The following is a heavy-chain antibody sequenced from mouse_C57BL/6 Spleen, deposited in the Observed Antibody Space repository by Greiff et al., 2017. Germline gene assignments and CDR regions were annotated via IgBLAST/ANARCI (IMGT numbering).Heavy chain of an antibody. J-gene: IGHJ4*01. CDR3: ARGLLRDAMCY. D-gene: IGHD1-1*01. CDR2: ISDGGSYT. CDR1: GFTFSSYA. Sequence: EVHLVESGGGLVKPGGSLKLSCAASGFTFSSYAMSWVRQTPEKRLEWVATISDGGSYTYYPDNVKGRFTISRDNAKNNLYLQRGHLKSADTAMYYCARGLLRDAMCYWGQGTSVTFSS. V-gene: IGHV5-4*01.